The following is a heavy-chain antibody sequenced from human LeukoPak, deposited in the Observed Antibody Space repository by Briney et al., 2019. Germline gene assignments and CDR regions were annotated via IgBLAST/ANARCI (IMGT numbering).Heavy chain of an antibody. J-gene: IGHJ4*02. CDR3: ARSTVAGTRKVDY. V-gene: IGHV4-59*05. Sequence: ASETLSLTCSVSGGSVSNYYWSWIRQPPGKGLEWIGSIYYSGSTYYNPSLKSRVTISVDTSKNQFSLKLSSVTAADTAVYYCARSTVAGTRKVDYWGQGTLVTVSS. D-gene: IGHD6-19*01. CDR2: IYYSGST. CDR1: GGSVSNYY.